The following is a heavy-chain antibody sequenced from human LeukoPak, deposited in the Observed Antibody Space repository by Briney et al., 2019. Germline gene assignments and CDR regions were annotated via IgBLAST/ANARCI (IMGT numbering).Heavy chain of an antibody. Sequence: PGRSLRLSCTASGFTFCDYAMSWVRQAPGKGLERVGFIRSKAYGGTTEYAASVKGGFTISRDDSKSIAYLQMNSLKTEDTAVYYCSRESAEATAKFDYWGQGTPVTLSS. V-gene: IGHV3-49*04. J-gene: IGHJ4*02. CDR3: SRESAEATAKFDY. CDR1: GFTFCDYA. CDR2: IRSKAYGGTT. D-gene: IGHD2-21*02.